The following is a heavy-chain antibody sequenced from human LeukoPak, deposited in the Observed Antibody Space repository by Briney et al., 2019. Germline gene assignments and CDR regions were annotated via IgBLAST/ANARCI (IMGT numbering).Heavy chain of an antibody. CDR3: ARQVNWFDP. Sequence: SQTLSLTCTVSGGSISTGGYYWSWIRQNPGKGLEWIGYIYYAGSTYYNPSLKSRVTISVHTSKNQFSLKLNSVTAADTAVYYCARQVNWFDPWGQGTLVTVSS. CDR1: GGSISTGGYY. V-gene: IGHV4-31*03. CDR2: IYYAGST. J-gene: IGHJ5*02.